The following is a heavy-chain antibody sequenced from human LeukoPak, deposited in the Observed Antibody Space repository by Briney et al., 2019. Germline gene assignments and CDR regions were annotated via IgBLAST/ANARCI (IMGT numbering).Heavy chain of an antibody. CDR2: ISGSGGST. Sequence: GGSLRLSCAASGFTFSSYAMSWVRQAPGKGLDWVSAISGSGGSTYYADSVKGRFTISRDNSKNTLYLQMNSLRAEDTAVYYCAKDRDSSGWSPPLNRFDPWGQGTLVTVSS. V-gene: IGHV3-23*01. D-gene: IGHD6-19*01. CDR3: AKDRDSSGWSPPLNRFDP. CDR1: GFTFSSYA. J-gene: IGHJ5*02.